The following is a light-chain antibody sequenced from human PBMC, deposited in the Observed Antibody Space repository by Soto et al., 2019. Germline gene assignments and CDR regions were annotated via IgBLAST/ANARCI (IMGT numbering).Light chain of an antibody. V-gene: IGKV3-15*01. Sequence: EIVMTQSPGTLSVSPGARAPLSCRASQSVSSNLAWYQQKPGQAPRLLIYGASTRATGIPARFSGRGSGTEFTLTISSLQSEDFAVYYCHQYGTSPLTFGGGTKVDIK. J-gene: IGKJ4*01. CDR3: HQYGTSPLT. CDR2: GAS. CDR1: QSVSSN.